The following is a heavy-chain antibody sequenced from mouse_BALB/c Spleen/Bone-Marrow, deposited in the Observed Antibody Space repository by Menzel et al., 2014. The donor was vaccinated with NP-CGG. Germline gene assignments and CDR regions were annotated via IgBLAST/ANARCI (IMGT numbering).Heavy chain of an antibody. CDR2: INPDSRTI. CDR1: GFDFSRYW. CDR3: ARQGYYGGSNY. Sequence: DVKLQESGGGLVQPGASLKLSCAASGFDFSRYWMSWVRQAPGKGLEWIGEINPDSRTINYTPSLKDKSIISRDNAKNTLYLQMSKVRSEDTALDFCARQGYYGGSNYWGQGTTLTVSS. V-gene: IGHV4-1*02. J-gene: IGHJ2*01. D-gene: IGHD1-1*01.